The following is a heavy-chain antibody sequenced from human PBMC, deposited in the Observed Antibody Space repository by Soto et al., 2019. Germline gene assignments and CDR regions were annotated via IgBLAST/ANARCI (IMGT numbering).Heavy chain of an antibody. CDR2: ISAYNGNT. V-gene: IGHV1-18*01. D-gene: IGHD5-18*01. CDR1: GYTFTSYG. CDR3: ARDPSHGYSYGYRPPLNWFDP. Sequence: ASVKVSCEASGYTFTSYGISCVRQAPGQGLEWMGWISAYNGNTNYAQKLQGRVTMTTDTSTSTAYMELRSLRSDDTAVYYCARDPSHGYSYGYRPPLNWFDPWGQGTLVTVSS. J-gene: IGHJ5*02.